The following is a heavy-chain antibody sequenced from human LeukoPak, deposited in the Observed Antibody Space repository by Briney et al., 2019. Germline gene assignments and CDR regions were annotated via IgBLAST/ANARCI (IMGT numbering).Heavy chain of an antibody. D-gene: IGHD3-10*02. Sequence: SETLSLTCTVSGGSISSYYWSWIRQPPGKGLEWIGYIYYSGSTNYNPSLKSRVTISVDTSKNQFSLKLTSVTAADTAVYYCARHSYSVPHYFDYWGQGTLVTVSS. J-gene: IGHJ4*02. CDR3: ARHSYSVPHYFDY. CDR1: GGSISSYY. CDR2: IYYSGST. V-gene: IGHV4-59*08.